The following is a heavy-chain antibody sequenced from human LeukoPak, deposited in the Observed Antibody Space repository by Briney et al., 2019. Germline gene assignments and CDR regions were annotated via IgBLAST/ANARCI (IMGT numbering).Heavy chain of an antibody. CDR2: INDRGIT. V-gene: IGHV4-34*01. CDR1: GGPFSGYF. D-gene: IGHD4-23*01. CDR3: ARDPTTVVTVPYYFDD. Sequence: SETLSLTCAVSGGPFSGYFWNWLRQPPGKQLEWIGEINDRGITNYNPSLKSRVTISVDTSRNQFSLKLTSVTAADTAVYYCARDPTTVVTVPYYFDDWGQGTLVTVSS. J-gene: IGHJ4*02.